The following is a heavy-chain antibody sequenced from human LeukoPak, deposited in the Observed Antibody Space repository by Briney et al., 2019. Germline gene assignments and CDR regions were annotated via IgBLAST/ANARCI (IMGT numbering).Heavy chain of an antibody. CDR3: ARGSPPDY. CDR2: ISSSSIYT. V-gene: IGHV3-11*05. J-gene: IGHJ4*02. D-gene: IGHD2-15*01. Sequence: GGSLRLSCAASGFIFSDYYMSWIRQAPGKGLEWLSYISSSSIYTSYADSVKGRFTIYRDNAKNSLYLQLNSLRAEDTAVYYCARGSPPDYWGQGTLVTVSS. CDR1: GFIFSDYY.